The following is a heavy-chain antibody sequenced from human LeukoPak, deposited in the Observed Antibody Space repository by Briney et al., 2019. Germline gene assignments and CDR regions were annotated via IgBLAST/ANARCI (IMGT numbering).Heavy chain of an antibody. Sequence: SETLSLTCTVSGYSISSYYWSWIRQSPGKGLEWIGYIYYSGSTNYNPSLKSRVTISVDTSKNQFSLKLSSVTAADTAVYYCARHIGQYGDSGAFDYWGQGTLITVSS. CDR2: IYYSGST. D-gene: IGHD4-17*01. V-gene: IGHV4-59*08. CDR3: ARHIGQYGDSGAFDY. CDR1: GYSISSYY. J-gene: IGHJ4*02.